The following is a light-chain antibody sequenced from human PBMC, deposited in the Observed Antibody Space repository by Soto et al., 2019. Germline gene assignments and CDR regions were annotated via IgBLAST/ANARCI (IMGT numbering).Light chain of an antibody. CDR3: QQYKIRST. CDR2: DVS. J-gene: IGKJ1*01. Sequence: DIQMTQSPSSLSASVGDTVTITCRASARVAKWLAWYHQKPGNAPKVLIYDVSKLGSGVPSRFSGSGSETEFTLSITGLQPEDSATYFCQQYKIRSTFGQGTKVEV. CDR1: ARVAKW. V-gene: IGKV1-5*01.